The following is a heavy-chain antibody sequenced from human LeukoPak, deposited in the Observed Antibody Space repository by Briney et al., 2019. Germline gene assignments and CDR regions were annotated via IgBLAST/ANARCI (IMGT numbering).Heavy chain of an antibody. J-gene: IGHJ4*02. V-gene: IGHV4-31*01. CDR1: GGSISSGGYY. CDR3: ARGEYYGSGSYYPGDY. Sequence: TLSLTCTVSGGSISSGGYYWSWIRQHPGKGLEWIGYIHNSGSTYYNPSLKSPVSISVDTSKSHFSLRLSSVTAADTAVYYCARGEYYGSGSYYPGDYWGQGTLVTVSS. D-gene: IGHD3-10*01. CDR2: IHNSGST.